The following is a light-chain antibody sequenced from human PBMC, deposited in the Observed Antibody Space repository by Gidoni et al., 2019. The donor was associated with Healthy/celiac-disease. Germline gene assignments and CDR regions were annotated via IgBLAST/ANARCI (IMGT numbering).Light chain of an antibody. CDR2: GAS. CDR1: QSVSSSY. CDR3: QQYGSSPLT. Sequence: EIVLTQSPGTLSLSHGERATLSCRASQSVSSSYLAWHQQKPGQAPRLLIYGASSRATGIPDRFSGSGSGTDFTLTISRLEPEDLAVYYCQQYGSSPLTFGPGTKVDIK. V-gene: IGKV3-20*01. J-gene: IGKJ3*01.